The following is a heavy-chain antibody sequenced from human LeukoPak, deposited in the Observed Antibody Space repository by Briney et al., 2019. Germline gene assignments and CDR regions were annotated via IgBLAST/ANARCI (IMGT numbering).Heavy chain of an antibody. CDR2: IYRGGST. CDR3: ARLYCSSTSCYSYYYYYMDV. D-gene: IGHD2-2*01. Sequence: GGSLRLSCAASGFTVSSNYMSWVRQAPGKVLEWVSVIYRGGSTYYADSVKGRFTISRDNSKNTLYLQMNSLRAEDTAVYYCARLYCSSTSCYSYYYYYMDVWGKGTTVTISS. CDR1: GFTVSSNY. J-gene: IGHJ6*03. V-gene: IGHV3-66*04.